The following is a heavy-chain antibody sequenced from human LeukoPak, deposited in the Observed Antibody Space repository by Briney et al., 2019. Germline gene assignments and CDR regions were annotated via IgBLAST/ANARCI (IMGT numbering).Heavy chain of an antibody. V-gene: IGHV4-30-2*01. CDR1: GGSISSGGYY. CDR2: IYHSGST. J-gene: IGHJ4*02. CDR3: ARVGGTLTTVSHIDY. Sequence: SETLSLTCTVSGGSISSGGYYWSWIRQPPGKGLEWIGYIYHSGSTYYNPSLKSRVTISVDRSKYQFSLKLSSVTAADTAVYYCARVGGTLTTVSHIDYWGQGTLVTVSS. D-gene: IGHD4-17*01.